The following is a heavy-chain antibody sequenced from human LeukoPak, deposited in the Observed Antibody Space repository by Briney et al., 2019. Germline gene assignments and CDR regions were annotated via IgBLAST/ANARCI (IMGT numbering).Heavy chain of an antibody. CDR3: ARGEHYYYYGMDV. Sequence: GGSLRLSCVASGFPFSSYWMTWVRQAPGKGLEWVSSISSSSSYIYYADSVKGRFTISRDNAKNSLYLQMNSLRAEDTAVYYCARGEHYYYYGMDVWGQGTTVTVSS. V-gene: IGHV3-21*01. CDR2: ISSSSSYI. J-gene: IGHJ6*02. CDR1: GFPFSSYW.